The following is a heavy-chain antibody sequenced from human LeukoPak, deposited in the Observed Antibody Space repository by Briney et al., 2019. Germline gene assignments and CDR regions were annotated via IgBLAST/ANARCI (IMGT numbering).Heavy chain of an antibody. J-gene: IGHJ4*02. CDR1: GFTFSSYW. CDR3: AKGRIVGATPAPFDY. V-gene: IGHV3-7*03. Sequence: GGSLRLSCAASGFTFSSYWMSWVRQAPGKGLEWVANIKQDGSEKYYVDSVKGRFTISRDNAKNSLYLQMNSLRAEDTALYYCAKGRIVGATPAPFDYWGQGTLVTVSS. CDR2: IKQDGSEK. D-gene: IGHD1-26*01.